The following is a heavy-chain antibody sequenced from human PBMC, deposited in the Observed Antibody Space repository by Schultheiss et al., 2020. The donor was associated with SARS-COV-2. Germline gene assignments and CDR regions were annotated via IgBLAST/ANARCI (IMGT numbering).Heavy chain of an antibody. CDR2: IYYSGST. CDR1: GGSISSTTYY. Sequence: SQTLSLTCTVSGGSISSTTYYWGWIRQPPGKGLEWIGSIYYSGSTYYNPSLKSRVTISVDTSKKQFSLKLSSVTAADTAVYYCARGTYYYDSSGYYSTPMYYYYGMDVWGQGTTVTVSS. D-gene: IGHD3-22*01. V-gene: IGHV4-39*01. CDR3: ARGTYYYDSSGYYSTPMYYYYGMDV. J-gene: IGHJ6*02.